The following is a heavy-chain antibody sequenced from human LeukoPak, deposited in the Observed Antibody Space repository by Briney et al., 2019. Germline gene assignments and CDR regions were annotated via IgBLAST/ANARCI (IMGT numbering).Heavy chain of an antibody. CDR3: ARDLEYSSGWPFDY. CDR2: IIPILGIA. Sequence: ASVKVSCKASGGTFSSYAISWVRQAPGQGLEWMGRIIPILGIANYAQKFQGRVTITEDKSTSTAYMELSSLRSEDTAVYYCARDLEYSSGWPFDYWGQGTLVTVSS. D-gene: IGHD6-19*01. V-gene: IGHV1-69*04. J-gene: IGHJ4*02. CDR1: GGTFSSYA.